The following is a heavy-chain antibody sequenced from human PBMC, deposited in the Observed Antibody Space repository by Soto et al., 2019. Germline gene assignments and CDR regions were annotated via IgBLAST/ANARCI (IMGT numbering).Heavy chain of an antibody. CDR2: TYYRSKWYN. V-gene: IGHV6-1*01. CDR3: TRELGSYYAYDH. J-gene: IGHJ4*02. CDR1: GDRVSSKSAA. D-gene: IGHD1-26*01. Sequence: WQTLLLTCAISGDRVSSKSAAWNWIRQSPSSGLGWLGRTYYRSKWYNDYAVSVKSRIIINPDTSKNQFSLQLNAVTPEDTPGYYCTRELGSYYAYDHWGQGTLVNV.